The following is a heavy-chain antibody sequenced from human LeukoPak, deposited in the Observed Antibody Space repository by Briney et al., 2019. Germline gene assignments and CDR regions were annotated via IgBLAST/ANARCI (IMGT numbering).Heavy chain of an antibody. CDR3: ARDWAGVSPYYYGMDV. V-gene: IGHV4-31*03. CDR1: GGSISSGGYY. CDR2: IYYSGST. D-gene: IGHD3-3*01. J-gene: IGHJ6*02. Sequence: SETLSLTCTVSGGSISSGGYYWSWIRQHPGKGLEWIGYIYYSGSTYYNPSLMSRVTISIDRSKNQFSLKLSSVTAADTAVYYCARDWAGVSPYYYGMDVWGQGTTVTVSS.